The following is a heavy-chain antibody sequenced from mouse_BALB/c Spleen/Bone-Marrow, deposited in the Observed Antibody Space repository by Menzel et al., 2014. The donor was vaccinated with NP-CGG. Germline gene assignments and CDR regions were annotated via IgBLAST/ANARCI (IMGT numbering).Heavy chain of an antibody. CDR2: INPGSGGT. D-gene: IGHD3-3*01. CDR1: GYAFTNYL. Sequence: VQVVESGAELVRPGTSVKVSCKASGYAFTNYLIEWVKQRPGQGLEWIGVINPGSGGTNYNEKFKGKATLTADKSSSTAYMRLSSLTSDDSAVYFCARRDDAMDYWGQGTSVTVSS. CDR3: ARRDDAMDY. J-gene: IGHJ4*01. V-gene: IGHV1-54*03.